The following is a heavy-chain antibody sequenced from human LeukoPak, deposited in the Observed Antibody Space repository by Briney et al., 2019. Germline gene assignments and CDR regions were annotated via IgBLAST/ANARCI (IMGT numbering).Heavy chain of an antibody. V-gene: IGHV3-7*03. CDR1: GFTFSSYW. J-gene: IGHJ5*02. CDR2: IKQDGSEK. Sequence: PGGSLRLSCAASGFTFSSYWMSWVRQAPGKGLDWVANIKQDGSEKYYVDSVKGRFTISRDNAKNSLYLQMNSLRAEDTAVYYCARDLNNWNDNWFDPWGQGTLVTVSS. CDR3: ARDLNNWNDNWFDP. D-gene: IGHD1-1*01.